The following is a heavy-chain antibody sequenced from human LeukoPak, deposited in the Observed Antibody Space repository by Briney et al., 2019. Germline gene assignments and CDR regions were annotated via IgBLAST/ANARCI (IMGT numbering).Heavy chain of an antibody. Sequence: GGSLRLSCAASGFIFSSYGMHWVRQAPGKGLEWVAFIRFDGTNKYYADSVKGRFTVSRDNSKNTLYVQMKSLRAEDTAVYYCAKDFVVVPGNVNYFDYWGQGTLVTVSS. CDR2: IRFDGTNK. J-gene: IGHJ4*02. CDR3: AKDFVVVPGNVNYFDY. CDR1: GFIFSSYG. V-gene: IGHV3-30*02. D-gene: IGHD2-21*02.